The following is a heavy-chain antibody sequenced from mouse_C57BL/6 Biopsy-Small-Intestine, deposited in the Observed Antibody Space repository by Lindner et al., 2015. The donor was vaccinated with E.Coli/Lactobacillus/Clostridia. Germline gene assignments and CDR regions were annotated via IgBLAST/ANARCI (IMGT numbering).Heavy chain of an antibody. CDR3: ARHEEEGYQPGLAY. CDR1: GYIFSEYS. D-gene: IGHD4-1*01. V-gene: IGHV1-62-2*01. CDR2: YYPGSDTI. J-gene: IGHJ3*01. Sequence: VQLQESGAELAKPGTSVNLSCKTSGYIFSEYSVHWIKRTSGQGLEWIAFYYPGSDTIRYNGKFKDKATLTADKSSSTVYMELTRLTSEDSAVYFCARHEEEGYQPGLAYWGQGTLVTVSA.